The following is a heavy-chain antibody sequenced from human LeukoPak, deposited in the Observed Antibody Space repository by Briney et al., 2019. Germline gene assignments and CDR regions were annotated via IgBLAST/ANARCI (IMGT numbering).Heavy chain of an antibody. V-gene: IGHV4-38-2*01. D-gene: IGHD6-19*01. CDR1: GYSISSGYY. CDR3: ARRIAVAGYYYYYYMDV. J-gene: IGHJ6*03. Sequence: PSETLSLTCAVSGYSISSGYYWGWIRQPPGKGLEWIGSIYHSGSTYYNPSLKSRVTISVDTSKNQFSLKLSSVTAADTAVYYCARRIAVAGYYYYYYMDVWGKGTMVTVSS. CDR2: IYHSGST.